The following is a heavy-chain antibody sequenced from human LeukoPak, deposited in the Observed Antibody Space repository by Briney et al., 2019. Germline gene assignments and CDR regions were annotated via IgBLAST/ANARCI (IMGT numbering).Heavy chain of an antibody. D-gene: IGHD2-2*01. J-gene: IGHJ4*02. CDR1: GFTFSSYW. V-gene: IGHV3-74*01. CDR3: ARGYCSGTSCLLEY. CDR2: INSDGSST. Sequence: GGSLRLSCAASGFTFSSYWMHWVRQAPGKGLVWVSRINSDGSSTNYADSVKGRFTISRDNAKNTLYVQMSSLRAEDTAVYCAARGYCSGTSCLLEYWGQGTLVTVSS.